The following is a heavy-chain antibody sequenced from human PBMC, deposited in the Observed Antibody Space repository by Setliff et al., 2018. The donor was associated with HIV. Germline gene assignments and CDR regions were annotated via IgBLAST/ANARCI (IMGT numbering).Heavy chain of an antibody. CDR1: GGSIRSDNYY. D-gene: IGHD2-8*01. CDR2: IHHTGST. CDR3: ARRGRDGVFIMFATGFDP. J-gene: IGHJ5*02. V-gene: IGHV4-39*01. Sequence: LSLTCRVSGGSIRSDNYYWAWIRQPPGKRLEWIASIHHTGSTYYNPSLKSRVAISVDTSENQFSLKLNSVTAADTAVYYCARRGRDGVFIMFATGFDPWGQGALVTVSS.